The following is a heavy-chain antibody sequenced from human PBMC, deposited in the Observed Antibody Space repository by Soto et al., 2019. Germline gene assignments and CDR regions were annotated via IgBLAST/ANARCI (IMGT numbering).Heavy chain of an antibody. V-gene: IGHV3-21*01. Sequence: GSLRLSCAASGXTFSSYTMNWVRQAPGKGPELVSSISSSSSYIYYADSVKGRFTISRDNAKNSLYLQMNSMRAEDTAVYYCARDKAGYSYGYGSDYWGQGTLVTVSS. CDR2: ISSSSSYI. D-gene: IGHD5-18*01. CDR3: ARDKAGYSYGYGSDY. J-gene: IGHJ4*02. CDR1: GXTFSSYT.